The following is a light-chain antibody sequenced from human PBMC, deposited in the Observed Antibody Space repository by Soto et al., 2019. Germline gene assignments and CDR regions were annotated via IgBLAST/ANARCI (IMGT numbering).Light chain of an antibody. CDR1: QSVNSGY. V-gene: IGKV3-20*01. Sequence: EIVLTQSPGTLSLSPGERATLSCRASQSVNSGYLAWYQHTPGQAPRLLIYDTSTRATGIPDRFSGSGSGTDFTLTISRLVPEDFAVYYCQQYDSSPRPFGQGTKVDIK. CDR2: DTS. J-gene: IGKJ1*01. CDR3: QQYDSSPRP.